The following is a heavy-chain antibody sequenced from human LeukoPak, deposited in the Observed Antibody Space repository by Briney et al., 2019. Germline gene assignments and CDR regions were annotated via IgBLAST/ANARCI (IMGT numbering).Heavy chain of an antibody. D-gene: IGHD1-26*01. CDR2: INPNSGGT. V-gene: IGHV1-2*06. CDR1: GYTFTGYY. J-gene: IGHJ4*02. Sequence: ASVKVSCQASGYTFTGYYMHWVRQAPGQGLEWMGRINPNSGGTNYAQKFQGRVTMTRDTSISTAYMELSRLRSDDTAVYYCARAKVGATSGFDYWGQGTLVTVSS. CDR3: ARAKVGATSGFDY.